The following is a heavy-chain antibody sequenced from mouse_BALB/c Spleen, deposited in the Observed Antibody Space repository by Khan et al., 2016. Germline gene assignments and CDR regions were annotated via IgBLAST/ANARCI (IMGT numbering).Heavy chain of an antibody. CDR2: IDPETGGT. V-gene: IGHV1-15*01. D-gene: IGHD2-4*01. CDR1: GYTFTDYE. Sequence: QVRLQQSGAELVRPGASVTLSCQASGYTFTDYEMHWVKQTPVHGLEWIGAIDPETGGTAYNQKFKSKATLTADKSSRPAYMELRSLTSEDSAVYYCTRFDYDEWDAMDYWGQGTSVTVSS. CDR3: TRFDYDEWDAMDY. J-gene: IGHJ4*01.